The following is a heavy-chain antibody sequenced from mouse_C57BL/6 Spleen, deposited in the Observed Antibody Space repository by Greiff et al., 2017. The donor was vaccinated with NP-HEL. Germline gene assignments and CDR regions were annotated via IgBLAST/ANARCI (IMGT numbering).Heavy chain of an antibody. CDR2: INPNNGGT. V-gene: IGHV1-26*01. Sequence: EVQLQQSGPELVKPGASVKISCKASGYTFTDYYMNWVKQSHGKSLERIGDINPNNGGTSYNQKFKGKATLTVDKSSSTAYMELRSLTSEDSAVYYCATLRRGGFAYWGQGTLVTVSA. J-gene: IGHJ3*01. D-gene: IGHD1-2*01. CDR3: ATLRRGGFAY. CDR1: GYTFTDYY.